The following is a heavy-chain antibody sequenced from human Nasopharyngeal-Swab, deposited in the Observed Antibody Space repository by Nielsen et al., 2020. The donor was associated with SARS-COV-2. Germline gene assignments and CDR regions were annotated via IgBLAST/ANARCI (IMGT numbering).Heavy chain of an antibody. CDR2: ISSSGSTI. J-gene: IGHJ5*02. CDR1: GFTFSSYE. V-gene: IGHV3-48*03. Sequence: GESLKISCAASGFTFSSYEMNWVRQAPGKGLAWVSYISSSGSTIYYADSVKGRFTISRDNAKNSLYLQMNSLRAEDTAVYYCARDALPPYYYDSSGYYYGPRWFDPWGQGTLVTVSS. D-gene: IGHD3-22*01. CDR3: ARDALPPYYYDSSGYYYGPRWFDP.